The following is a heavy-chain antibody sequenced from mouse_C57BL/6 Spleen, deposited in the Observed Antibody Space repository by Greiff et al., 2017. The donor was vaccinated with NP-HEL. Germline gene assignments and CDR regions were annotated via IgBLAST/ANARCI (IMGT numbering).Heavy chain of an antibody. CDR3: ARDYDYDAMDY. D-gene: IGHD1-1*01. CDR2: IYPRDGST. CDR1: GYTFTDHT. J-gene: IGHJ4*01. V-gene: IGHV1-78*01. Sequence: VQLQESDAELVKPGASVKLSCKVSGYTFTDHTIHWMKQRPEQGLEWIGYIYPRDGSTTYNEKFKGKTPLTADKSSSTAYLQLNSLTSEDAAVYFGARDYDYDAMDYWGQGTSVTVSA.